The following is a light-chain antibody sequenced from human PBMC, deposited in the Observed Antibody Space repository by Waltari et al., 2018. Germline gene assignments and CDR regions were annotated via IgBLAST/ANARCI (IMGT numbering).Light chain of an antibody. Sequence: DIVMTQSPDSLAVSLGERATVNCKSSQSVLYSSNNKNYLAWYHQKAGQPPKLLIAWASTRESGVPDRFSGSGSGTNFTLTISSLQPDDFATYYCQQYHTYWTFGQGTKVEIK. CDR3: QQYHTYWT. CDR1: QSVLYSSNNKNY. CDR2: WAS. V-gene: IGKV4-1*01. J-gene: IGKJ1*01.